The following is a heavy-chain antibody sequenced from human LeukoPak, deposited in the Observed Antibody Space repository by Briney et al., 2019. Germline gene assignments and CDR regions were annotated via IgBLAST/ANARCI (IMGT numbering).Heavy chain of an antibody. V-gene: IGHV3-66*01. CDR2: MYTLGNT. Sequence: GGSLRLSCAASGFTVSSNYMTWVRQAPGKGLEWVSVMYTLGNTYYADSVRGRFTISRDNSKNTLYLQMNSLRAEDTAVYYCAKSELVVPDYYYYYYMDVWGKGTTVTISS. CDR1: GFTVSSNY. D-gene: IGHD2-2*01. J-gene: IGHJ6*03. CDR3: AKSELVVPDYYYYYYMDV.